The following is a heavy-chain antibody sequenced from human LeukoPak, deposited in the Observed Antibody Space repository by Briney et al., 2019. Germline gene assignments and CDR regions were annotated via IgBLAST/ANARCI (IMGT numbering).Heavy chain of an antibody. CDR3: ARGYRITMIVVVISGCYYFDF. D-gene: IGHD3-22*01. Sequence: GGSLRPSCAASGFTFDDYGMSWVRHAPGKGLGWVSGINWNGGRTVYADYVKGQFTISRDNGKNSLYLKMNSLRAEDTALYHCARGYRITMIVVVISGCYYFDFWGQGTLVTVSS. J-gene: IGHJ4*02. CDR1: GFTFDDYG. CDR2: INWNGGRT. V-gene: IGHV3-20*01.